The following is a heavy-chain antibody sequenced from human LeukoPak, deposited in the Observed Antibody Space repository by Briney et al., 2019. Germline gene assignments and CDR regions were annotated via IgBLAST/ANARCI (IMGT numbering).Heavy chain of an antibody. CDR1: GFTFSSHS. J-gene: IGHJ4*02. Sequence: GGSLRLSCAASGFTFSSHSMNWVRQAPGKGLEWVSSITLSNSISYADSVRGRFTISRANAWNSLYLQMNSLRAEDTAIYYCARDYPNDCSSRSCPSPFDYWGQGILVTVSP. D-gene: IGHD2-2*01. CDR3: ARDYPNDCSSRSCPSPFDY. V-gene: IGHV3-21*01. CDR2: ITLSNSI.